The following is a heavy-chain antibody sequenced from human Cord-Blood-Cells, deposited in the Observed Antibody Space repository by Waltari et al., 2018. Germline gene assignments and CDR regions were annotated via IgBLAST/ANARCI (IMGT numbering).Heavy chain of an antibody. CDR3: AREVGEMGAFDI. V-gene: IGHV1-18*01. J-gene: IGHJ3*02. Sequence: QVQLVQSGAEVKKPGASVNVSCKASGYTFTSYGLSGARQAPGQGLEGMGWISAYNGNTNYAQKLQGRVTMTTDTSTSTAYMELRSLRSDDTAVYYCAREVGEMGAFDIWGQGTMVTVSS. D-gene: IGHD3-10*01. CDR1: GYTFTSYG. CDR2: ISAYNGNT.